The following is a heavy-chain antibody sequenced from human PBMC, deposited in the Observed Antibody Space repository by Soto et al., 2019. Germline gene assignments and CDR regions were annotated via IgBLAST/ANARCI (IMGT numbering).Heavy chain of an antibody. J-gene: IGHJ4*02. CDR2: IYYSGST. Sequence: SETLSLTCTVSGGSISSYYWSWIRQPPGKGLEWIGYIYYSGSTNYNPSLKSRVTISVDTSKNQYSLKLSSVTAADTAVYYCARDYYGSGDFDYWGQGTLVTVSS. CDR1: GGSISSYY. D-gene: IGHD3-10*01. V-gene: IGHV4-59*01. CDR3: ARDYYGSGDFDY.